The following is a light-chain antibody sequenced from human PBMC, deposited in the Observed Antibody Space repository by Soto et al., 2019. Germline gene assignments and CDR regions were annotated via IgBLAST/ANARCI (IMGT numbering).Light chain of an antibody. V-gene: IGLV2-14*01. CDR3: TSYSRYRVLV. Sequence: QSALTQPASLSGSPGQSITISCTGTSSDIGAYDYVSWFQQHPGKAPKLMISEVNNRPSGVSNRFSGSKSGNTAYLTISGLQVEDEADYYCTSYSRYRVLVFGGGTKLTVL. CDR1: SSDIGAYDY. J-gene: IGLJ3*02. CDR2: EVN.